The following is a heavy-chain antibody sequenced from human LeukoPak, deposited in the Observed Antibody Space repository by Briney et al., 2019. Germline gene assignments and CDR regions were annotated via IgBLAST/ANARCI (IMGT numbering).Heavy chain of an antibody. CDR3: ARGGLASSGWYY. CDR2: ISGSGGST. D-gene: IGHD6-19*01. CDR1: GFTFSSYA. V-gene: IGHV3-23*01. J-gene: IGHJ4*02. Sequence: GGSLRLSCAASGFTFSSYAMSWVRQAPGKGLEWVSAISGSGGSTYYADSVKGRFTISRDNAKNSLYLQMNSLRAEDTAVYYCARGGLASSGWYYWGQGTLVTVSS.